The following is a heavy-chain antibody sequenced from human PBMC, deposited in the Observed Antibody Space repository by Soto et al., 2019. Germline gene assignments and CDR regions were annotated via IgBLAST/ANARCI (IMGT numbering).Heavy chain of an antibody. J-gene: IGHJ4*02. D-gene: IGHD4-17*01. CDR1: GFTFSSYA. CDR3: AGERWGTVTTPFEY. CDR2: ISYDGSNK. V-gene: IGHV3-30*04. Sequence: QVQLVESGGGVVQPGRSLRLSCAASGFTFSSYAMHWVRQAPGKGLEWVALISYDGSNKDYADSVKGRFTISRDNSKNTRDLQMNSLRVEDTAVDYCAGERWGTVTTPFEYWGQGTLVTASS.